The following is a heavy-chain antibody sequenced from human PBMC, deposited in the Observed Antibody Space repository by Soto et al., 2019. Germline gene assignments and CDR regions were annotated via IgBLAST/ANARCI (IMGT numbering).Heavy chain of an antibody. CDR2: INPSGGST. J-gene: IGHJ6*02. CDR3: ARDPGGQQLVGAGYYYYYGMDV. Sequence: ASVKVSCKASGYTFTSYYMHWVRQAPGQGLEWMGIINPSGGSTSYAQKFQGRVTMTRDTSTSTVYMELNSLRSEDTAVYYCARDPGGQQLVGAGYYYYYGMDVWGQGTTVTVSS. CDR1: GYTFTSYY. V-gene: IGHV1-46*01. D-gene: IGHD6-6*01.